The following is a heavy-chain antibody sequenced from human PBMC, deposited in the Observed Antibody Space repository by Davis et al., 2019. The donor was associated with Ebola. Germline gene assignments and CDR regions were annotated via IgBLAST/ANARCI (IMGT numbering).Heavy chain of an antibody. CDR3: ANEGYSYGDYYYYYGMDV. D-gene: IGHD5-18*01. J-gene: IGHJ6*02. CDR2: ISGSGGST. Sequence: GESLKIFCAASGFTFSSYAMSWVRQAPGKGLEWVSAISGSGGSTYYADSVKGRFTISRDNSKNTLYLQMNSLRAEDTAVYYCANEGYSYGDYYYYYGMDVWGQGTTVTVSS. V-gene: IGHV3-23*01. CDR1: GFTFSSYA.